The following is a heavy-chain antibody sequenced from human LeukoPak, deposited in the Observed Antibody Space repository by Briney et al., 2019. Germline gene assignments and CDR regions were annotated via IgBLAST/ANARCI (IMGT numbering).Heavy chain of an antibody. CDR3: ARGGEVRGVITNKYDGHPYYFDY. J-gene: IGHJ4*02. Sequence: SETLSLTCAVYGGSFSGYYWSWIRPPPGKGLEWIGKINHSGSTNYNPSLKSRVTISVDTSKNQFSLKLSSVTAADTAVYYCARGGEVRGVITNKYDGHPYYFDYWGQGTLVTVSS. V-gene: IGHV4-34*01. D-gene: IGHD3-10*01. CDR2: INHSGST. CDR1: GGSFSGYY.